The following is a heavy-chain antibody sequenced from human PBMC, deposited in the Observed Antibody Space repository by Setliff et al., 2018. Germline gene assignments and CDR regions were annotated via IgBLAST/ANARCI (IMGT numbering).Heavy chain of an antibody. J-gene: IGHJ4*02. CDR2: TYDSGST. V-gene: IGHV4-39*07. CDR1: GGPVTRTTTF. CDR3: ARAAVTSGARADYFDN. Sequence: SETLSLTCTVSGGPVTRTTTFWGWVRQTPGKGLEWIGRTYDSGSTYYNPSLNSRVTISEDTSKNQFSLKLTSVTAADAAVYYCARAAVTSGARADYFDNWGRGTLVTVSS. D-gene: IGHD4-17*01.